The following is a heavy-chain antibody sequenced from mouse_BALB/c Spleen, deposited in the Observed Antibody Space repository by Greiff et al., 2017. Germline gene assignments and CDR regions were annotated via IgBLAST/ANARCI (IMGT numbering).Heavy chain of an antibody. V-gene: IGHV1-67*01. D-gene: IGHD2-3*01. J-gene: IGHJ2*01. Sequence: QVQLQQSGPELVRPGVSVKISCKGSGYTFTDYAMHWVKQSHAKSLELIGVISTYYGNTNYNQKFKGKATMTVDKSSSTAYMELARLTSEDSAIYYCARGDDGYSYFDYWGPGTTLTVSS. CDR1: GYTFTDYA. CDR2: ISTYYGNT. CDR3: ARGDDGYSYFDY.